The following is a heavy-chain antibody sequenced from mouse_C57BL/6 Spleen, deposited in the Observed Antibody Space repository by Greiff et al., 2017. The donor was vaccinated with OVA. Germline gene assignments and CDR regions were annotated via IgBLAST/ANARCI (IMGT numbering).Heavy chain of an antibody. V-gene: IGHV1-76*01. D-gene: IGHD1-1*01. CDR3: ARLDGSSYGYFDV. CDR1: GYTFTDYY. J-gene: IGHJ1*03. Sequence: ESGAELVRPGASVKLSCKASGYTFTDYYINWVKQRPGQGLEWIARIYPGSGNTYYNEKFKGKATLTAEKSSSTAYMQLSSLTSEDSAVYFCARLDGSSYGYFDVWGTGTTVTVSS. CDR2: IYPGSGNT.